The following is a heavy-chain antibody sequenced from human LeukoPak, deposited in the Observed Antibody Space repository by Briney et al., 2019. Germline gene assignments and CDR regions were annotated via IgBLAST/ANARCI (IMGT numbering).Heavy chain of an antibody. CDR2: IYYSGST. CDR3: ARSLDTAMDPLDY. J-gene: IGHJ4*02. CDR1: SGSISSGDYY. Sequence: SQTLSLTCTVSSGSISSGDYYWSWIRQPPGKGLEWIGYIYYSGSTYYNPSLKSRVTISVDTSKNQFSLKLSSVTAADTAVYYCARSLDTAMDPLDYWGQGTLVTVSS. V-gene: IGHV4-30-4*08. D-gene: IGHD5-18*01.